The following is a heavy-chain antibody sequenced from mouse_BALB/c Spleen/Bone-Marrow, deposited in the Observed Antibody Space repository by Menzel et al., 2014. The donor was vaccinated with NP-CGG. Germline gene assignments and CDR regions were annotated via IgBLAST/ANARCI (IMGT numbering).Heavy chain of an antibody. V-gene: IGHV14-3*02. CDR3: ASYYYGSSRFAY. CDR1: GFNIKDTY. D-gene: IGHD1-1*01. CDR2: IDPANGNT. Sequence: EVKLQESGAELAKPGASVKLSCTASGFNIKDTYMHWVKQRPEQGLEWIGRIDPANGNTKYDPKFQGKATITADTSSNTAYLQLSSLTSEDTAVYYCASYYYGSSRFAYWGQGTLVTVSA. J-gene: IGHJ3*01.